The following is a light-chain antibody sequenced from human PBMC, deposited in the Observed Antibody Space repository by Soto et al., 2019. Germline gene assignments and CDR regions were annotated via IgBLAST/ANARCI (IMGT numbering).Light chain of an antibody. CDR1: QSVLTK. CDR3: QQYGASPIT. CDR2: GAS. V-gene: IGKV3-20*01. Sequence: PGERATLSCRASQSVLTKLAWYQHKPGQAPRLLVSGASSRATGIPDRFSGRGSGTDFTLIISRLEPEDFALYYCQQYGASPITFGQGTRLEI. J-gene: IGKJ5*01.